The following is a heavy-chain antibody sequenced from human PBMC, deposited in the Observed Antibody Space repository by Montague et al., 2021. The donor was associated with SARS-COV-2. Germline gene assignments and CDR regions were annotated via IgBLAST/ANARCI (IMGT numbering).Heavy chain of an antibody. V-gene: IGHV3-30*04. Sequence: SLRLSCAASGFYFGYAMHWVRQAPGKGLEGVALISNDGSNKHYADSVKGRFTISRDNSKSTLYLQVNSLRAEDTAVYYCARESGSFHDGGYFDYWGQGSLVTVSS. CDR1: GFYFGYA. CDR3: ARESGSFHDGGYFDY. J-gene: IGHJ4*02. D-gene: IGHD2-15*01. CDR2: ISNDGSNK.